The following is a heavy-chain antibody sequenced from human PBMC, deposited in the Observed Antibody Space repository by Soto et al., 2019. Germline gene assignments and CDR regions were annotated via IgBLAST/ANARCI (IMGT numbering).Heavy chain of an antibody. J-gene: IGHJ4*02. D-gene: IGHD1-7*01. V-gene: IGHV3-48*02. CDR1: GFTFNTYN. CDR2: IRSSSNTI. CDR3: ARGGPNWNYDDYFDY. Sequence: GGSLRLSCAASGFTFNTYNMNWVRQAPGKGLEWISYIRSSSNTIYYACSVKDRFTISTDATKNSLYLQLHSLRDEDTAVYSCARGGPNWNYDDYFDYWGQGTLVTVSS.